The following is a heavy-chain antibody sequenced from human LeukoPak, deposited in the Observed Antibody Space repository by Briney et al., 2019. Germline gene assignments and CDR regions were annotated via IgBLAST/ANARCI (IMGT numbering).Heavy chain of an antibody. CDR2: IKQDGSEE. J-gene: IGHJ4*02. Sequence: GGSLTLSCAASGFIFSSYSMSWVRQAPGKGLEWVANIKQDGSEEEYVDSVRGRFTISRDNAKNSLYLQMNSLRAGDTAVYYCARKAGYDSSGYYGFDNWGQGTLVAVSS. CDR3: ARKAGYDSSGYYGFDN. CDR1: GFIFSSYS. V-gene: IGHV3-7*01. D-gene: IGHD3-22*01.